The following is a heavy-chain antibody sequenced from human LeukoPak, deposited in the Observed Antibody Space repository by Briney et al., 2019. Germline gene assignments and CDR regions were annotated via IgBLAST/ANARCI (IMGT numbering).Heavy chain of an antibody. CDR1: GYTFTSYG. Sequence: ASVKVSCKSSGYTFTSYGISWVRQAPGQGLEWMGWISAYNGNTNYAQKLQGRVTMTTDTSTSTAYMELRSLRSDDTAVYYCARDEWELLLLDYWGQGTLVTVSS. CDR3: ARDEWELLLLDY. V-gene: IGHV1-18*01. CDR2: ISAYNGNT. D-gene: IGHD1-26*01. J-gene: IGHJ4*02.